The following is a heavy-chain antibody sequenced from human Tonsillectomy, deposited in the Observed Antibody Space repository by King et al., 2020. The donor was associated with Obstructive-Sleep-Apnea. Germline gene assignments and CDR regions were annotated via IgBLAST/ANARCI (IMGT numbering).Heavy chain of an antibody. CDR3: ARLYSYDYSSSYFDY. Sequence: VQLQESGPGLVKPSETLSLTCTVSGDSISTYYWSWIRQPPGKGLEWIGYMYYSGSTNYNPSLKSRVTISVDTSKNQFSLKLSSVTAADTAVYYCARLYSYDYSSSYFDYWGQGTLVTVSS. CDR2: MYYSGST. D-gene: IGHD5-18*01. V-gene: IGHV4-59*01. CDR1: GDSISTYY. J-gene: IGHJ4*02.